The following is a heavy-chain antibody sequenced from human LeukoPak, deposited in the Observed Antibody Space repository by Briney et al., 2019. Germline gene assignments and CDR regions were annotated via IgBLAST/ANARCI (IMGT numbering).Heavy chain of an antibody. Sequence: SETLSLTCTVSGASISSGNSYWSWIRQHPGRGLEWIGYTHSGGSTYYNPSFRSRVSISLDATDNQFSLRLTSVTAADTAVYYCARDAGEYVGGSAGHFFDCRGQVDLVTVSS. CDR3: ARDAGEYVGGSAGHFFDC. V-gene: IGHV4-31*03. J-gene: IGHJ4*02. CDR1: GASISSGNSY. CDR2: THSGGST. D-gene: IGHD1-26*01.